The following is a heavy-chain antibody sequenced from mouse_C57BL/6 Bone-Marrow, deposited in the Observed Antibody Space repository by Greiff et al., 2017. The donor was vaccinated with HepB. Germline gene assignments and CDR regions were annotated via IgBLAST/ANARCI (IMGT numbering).Heavy chain of an antibody. CDR1: GFTFSSYA. Sequence: EVQLVESGGGLVKPGGSLKLSCAASGFTFSSYAMSWVRQTPEKRLEWVATISDGGSYTYYPDNVKGRFTISRDNAKNNLYLQMSHLKSEDTAMYYCARERGYYGSSFYWYFDVWGTGTTVTVSS. D-gene: IGHD1-1*01. CDR2: ISDGGSYT. V-gene: IGHV5-4*01. CDR3: ARERGYYGSSFYWYFDV. J-gene: IGHJ1*03.